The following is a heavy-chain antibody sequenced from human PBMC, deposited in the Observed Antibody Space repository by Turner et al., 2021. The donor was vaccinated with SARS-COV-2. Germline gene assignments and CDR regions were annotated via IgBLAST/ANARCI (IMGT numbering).Heavy chain of an antibody. V-gene: IGHV1-2*02. CDR1: GYTFTGYY. J-gene: IGHJ6*03. CDR3: ASTREYYYYMDV. CDR2: INTTSGGT. Sequence: QVQLVQSGSELMKPGASVKVSCKASGYTFTGYYMHWVRHAPGQGLVWMGWINTTSGGTHTDQKFQGRVTRTREQYISTAYMEMSRLRSDDTAVYYCASTREYYYYMDVWGEGTTVTVSS.